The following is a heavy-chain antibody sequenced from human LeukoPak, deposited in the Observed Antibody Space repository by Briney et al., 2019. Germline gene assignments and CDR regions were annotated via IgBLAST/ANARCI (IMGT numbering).Heavy chain of an antibody. CDR1: GFTFSSYS. J-gene: IGHJ2*01. CDR2: ISSSSSYL. V-gene: IGHV3-21*01. Sequence: GGSLRLSCAASGFTFSSYSMNWVRQAPGKGLEWVSSISSSSSYLYYADSVRGRFTTSRDNAKDSLYLQMNSLRAEDTAVYYCARDGGRPGITMVRGGYFDLWGRGTLVTVSS. CDR3: ARDGGRPGITMVRGGYFDL. D-gene: IGHD3-10*01.